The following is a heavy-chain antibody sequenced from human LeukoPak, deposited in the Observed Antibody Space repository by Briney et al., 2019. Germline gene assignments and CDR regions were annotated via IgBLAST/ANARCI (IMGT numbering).Heavy chain of an antibody. J-gene: IGHJ5*02. Sequence: ASVKVSCKASGYIFTGYYIHWVRQAPGPGLEWMGWINPKSGDTNYAQKFQGRITMTRDTPISAAYMELSSLTSDDTAVYYCARGYRSSAYISWGQGTLVTVSS. D-gene: IGHD6-13*01. CDR1: GYIFTGYY. V-gene: IGHV1-2*02. CDR3: ARGYRSSAYIS. CDR2: INPKSGDT.